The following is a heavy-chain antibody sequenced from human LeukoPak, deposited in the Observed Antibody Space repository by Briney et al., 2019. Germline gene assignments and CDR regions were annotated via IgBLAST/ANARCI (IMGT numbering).Heavy chain of an antibody. J-gene: IGHJ1*01. D-gene: IGHD1/OR15-1a*01. CDR1: GFTFSSYS. V-gene: IGHV3-23*01. CDR2: ISDSGANT. Sequence: PGGSLRLSCAASGFTFSSYSMSWVRQAPGKGLEWVSIISDSGANTYYADSVRGRFTISRDNSKNTLYLQMNSLRAEDTAVYAKGGEQVTWNFQNWGQGTLVTVSA. CDR3: GGEQVTWNFQN.